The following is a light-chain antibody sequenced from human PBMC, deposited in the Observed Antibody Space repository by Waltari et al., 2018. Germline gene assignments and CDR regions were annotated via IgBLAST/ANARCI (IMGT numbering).Light chain of an antibody. CDR2: EGT. CDR3: CSYAGGRRV. J-gene: IGLJ3*02. Sequence: QSALTQPASVSGSPGQSITISCTGTSSDVGNSKLVSWYQRHPGKAPRLMIYEGTKRPSGVSHRFSGSKSGNTASLTISGLQSEDEADYYCCSYAGGRRVFGGGTKLTVL. V-gene: IGLV2-23*01. CDR1: SSDVGNSKL.